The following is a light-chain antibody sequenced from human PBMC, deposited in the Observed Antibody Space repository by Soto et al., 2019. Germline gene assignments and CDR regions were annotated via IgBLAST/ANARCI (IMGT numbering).Light chain of an antibody. CDR2: DAS. CDR3: HQYKDWPPGLT. J-gene: IGKJ4*01. Sequence: ETVMTQSPATLSVSPGERVTLSCRASQSVSSKLAWYQQKPGQAPRLLIYDASTRATGIPGRYSGSGSGTECTLTISSLQYEDSAVYYCHQYKDWPPGLTFGGGTKVEIK. V-gene: IGKV3-15*01. CDR1: QSVSSK.